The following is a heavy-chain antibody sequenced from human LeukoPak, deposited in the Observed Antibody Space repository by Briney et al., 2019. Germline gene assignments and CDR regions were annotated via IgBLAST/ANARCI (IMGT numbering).Heavy chain of an antibody. Sequence: SETLSLTCTVSGGSISSYYWSWIRQPPGKGLKWIGYIYYSGSTSYNPSLKSRVTISVDTSKNQFSLKLSSVTAADTAVYYCAREVVAAAGTVDYWGQGILVTVSS. CDR2: IYYSGST. V-gene: IGHV4-59*12. CDR1: GGSISSYY. J-gene: IGHJ4*02. D-gene: IGHD6-13*01. CDR3: AREVVAAAGTVDY.